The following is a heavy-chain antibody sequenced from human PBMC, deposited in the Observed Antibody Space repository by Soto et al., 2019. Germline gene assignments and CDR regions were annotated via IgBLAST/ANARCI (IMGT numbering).Heavy chain of an antibody. CDR1: RFALSDFY. CDR2: TSGSSHVI. D-gene: IGHD4-4*01. CDR3: ASDYSNLGLDY. Sequence: PGGSLRLSCEASRFALSDFYILWIRQAPGRGLEWVSYTSGSSHVIFYADSVKGRFTISRDNAKNSLYLQMDSLRADDTTVYYCASDYSNLGLDYWGPGTLVTVSS. V-gene: IGHV3-11*01. J-gene: IGHJ4*02.